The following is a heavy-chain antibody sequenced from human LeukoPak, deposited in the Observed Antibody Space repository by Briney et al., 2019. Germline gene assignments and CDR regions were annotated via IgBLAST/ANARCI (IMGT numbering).Heavy chain of an antibody. V-gene: IGHV3-9*01. CDR2: ISWNSGSI. D-gene: IGHD3-3*01. Sequence: AGGSLRLSCAASGFTFDDYAMHWVRQAPGKGLEWVSGISWNSGSIGYADSVKGRFTISRDNAKNSLYLQMNSLRAEDTALYYCATSHPSPGYYDFWSGYYTAPFDYWGQGTLVTVSS. J-gene: IGHJ4*02. CDR1: GFTFDDYA. CDR3: ATSHPSPGYYDFWSGYYTAPFDY.